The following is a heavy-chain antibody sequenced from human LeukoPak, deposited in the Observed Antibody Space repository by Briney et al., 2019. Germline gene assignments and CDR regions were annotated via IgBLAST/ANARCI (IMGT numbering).Heavy chain of an antibody. Sequence: GASVKVSCKASGYTFTSYYMHWVRQAPGQGPEWMGGIIPIIGTANYAQKFQGRVTIIADKSTSTAYMELSSLRSEDTAVYYCARDYLEYGDYGHGTWGQGTLVTVSS. V-gene: IGHV1-69*06. D-gene: IGHD4-17*01. CDR1: GYTFTSYY. CDR3: ARDYLEYGDYGHGT. CDR2: IIPIIGTA. J-gene: IGHJ5*02.